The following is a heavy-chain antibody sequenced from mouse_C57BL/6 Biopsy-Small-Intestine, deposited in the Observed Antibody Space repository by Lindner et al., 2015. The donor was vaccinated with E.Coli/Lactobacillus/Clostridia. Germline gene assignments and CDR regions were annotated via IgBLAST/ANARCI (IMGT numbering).Heavy chain of an antibody. CDR2: INPSSGYT. CDR1: GYTFTSYW. Sequence: VQLQESGPELVKPGASVKLSCKASGYTFTSYWMHWVKQRPGQGLEWIGYINPSSGYTKYNQKFKGKATFTADTYSNTACMQLSSLTTEDSAIYYCAYYYGSSHFDYWGQGTTLTVSS. V-gene: IGHV1-7*01. CDR3: AYYYGSSHFDY. J-gene: IGHJ2*01. D-gene: IGHD1-1*01.